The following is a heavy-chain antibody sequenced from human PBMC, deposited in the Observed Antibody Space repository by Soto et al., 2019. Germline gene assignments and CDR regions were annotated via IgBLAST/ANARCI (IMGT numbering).Heavy chain of an antibody. CDR3: ARRWGRTFAY. J-gene: IGHJ4*02. CDR1: GGSISSYY. D-gene: IGHD7-27*01. V-gene: IGHV4-59*08. Sequence: TSETLSLTCTVSGGSISSYYWSWIRQPPGKGLEWIGYIYYSGSTNYNPSLKSRVTISVDTSKNQFSLKLSSVTAADTAVYYCARRWGRTFAYWGQGTLVTVSS. CDR2: IYYSGST.